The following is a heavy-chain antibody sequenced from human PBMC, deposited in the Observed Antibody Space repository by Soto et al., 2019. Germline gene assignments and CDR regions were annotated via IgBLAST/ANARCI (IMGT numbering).Heavy chain of an antibody. V-gene: IGHV1-69*06. CDR2: IIPLFGTA. J-gene: IGHJ4*02. D-gene: IGHD2-21*02. Sequence: QVYLVQSGAEVKKPGSSVKISCKASGGIFSSTTITWVRQAAGQGLEWMGGIIPLFGTANYAEKFQGRVTITADKSTKKEYMELTSLRSDDTAVYYCASKAACGGDCYAVTSGGQGTLVTVSS. CDR3: ASKAACGGDCYAVTS. CDR1: GGIFSSTT.